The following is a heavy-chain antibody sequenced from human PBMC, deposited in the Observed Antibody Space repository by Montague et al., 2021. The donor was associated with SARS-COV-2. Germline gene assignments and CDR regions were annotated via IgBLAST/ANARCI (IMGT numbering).Heavy chain of an antibody. CDR2: INLSCST. J-gene: IGHJ4*02. V-gene: IGHV4-34*01. CDR1: GGSFSGYC. Sequence: SETLSLTCTVSGGSFSGYCWCWICQPPGPGLGLIGVINLSCSTNYNSYLTLRVRISVDTSKNQFSLKLSSGTAADTAVYYCARGYQLRSLEWPARQSTFDYWGQGTLVTVSS. D-gene: IGHD3-3*01. CDR3: ARGYQLRSLEWPARQSTFDY.